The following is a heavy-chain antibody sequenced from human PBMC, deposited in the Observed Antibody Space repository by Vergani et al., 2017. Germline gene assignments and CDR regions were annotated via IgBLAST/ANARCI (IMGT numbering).Heavy chain of an antibody. CDR3: ARDGEGWLQYDDAFDI. CDR2: ISGSGVSA. V-gene: IGHV3-23*01. Sequence: EVQLLESGGGLVQPGGSLRLTCAASELTFSNYAMNWVRQAPGKGLEWVSGISGSGVSAYYTDSVKGRFTISRDNSKNMLFLQMNSLRAEDTAVYYCARDGEGWLQYDDAFDIWGQGTMVTVSS. D-gene: IGHD5-24*01. CDR1: ELTFSNYA. J-gene: IGHJ3*02.